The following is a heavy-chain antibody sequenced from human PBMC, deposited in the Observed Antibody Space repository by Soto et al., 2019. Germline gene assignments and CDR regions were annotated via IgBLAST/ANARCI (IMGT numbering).Heavy chain of an antibody. Sequence: LSLTCAASGFTFSSYSMNWVRQAPGKGLEWVSSISSSSSYIYYADSVKGRFTISRDNTKNSLYLQMNSLRAEDTAVYYCARGLGYCSSTSCPGRDAFDIWGQGTMVTVSS. J-gene: IGHJ3*02. CDR2: ISSSSSYI. V-gene: IGHV3-21*01. CDR3: ARGLGYCSSTSCPGRDAFDI. D-gene: IGHD2-2*01. CDR1: GFTFSSYS.